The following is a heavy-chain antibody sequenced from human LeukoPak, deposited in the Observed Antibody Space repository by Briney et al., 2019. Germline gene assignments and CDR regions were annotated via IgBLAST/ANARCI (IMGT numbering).Heavy chain of an antibody. V-gene: IGHV3-9*01. D-gene: IGHD6-19*01. CDR2: ISWNSGSI. CDR3: AKAPTGIAVAGSPGYYYGMDV. CDR1: GFTFDDYA. J-gene: IGHJ6*02. Sequence: GRSLRLSCAASGFTFDDYAMHWVRQAPGKGLEWVSGISWNSGSIGYADSVKGRFTISRDNAKNSLYLQMNSLRAEDTALYYCAKAPTGIAVAGSPGYYYGMDVWGQGTTVTVSS.